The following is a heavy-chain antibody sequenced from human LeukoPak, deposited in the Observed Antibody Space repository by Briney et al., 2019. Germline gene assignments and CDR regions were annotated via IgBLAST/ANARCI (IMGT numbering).Heavy chain of an antibody. CDR1: GFTFSDAW. D-gene: IGHD2-2*01. J-gene: IGHJ4*02. V-gene: IGHV3-7*01. CDR2: INQDGSEK. Sequence: GGSLRLSCVASGFTFSDAWMSWVRQDPGQGLEWVANINQDGSEKYYLDSAKGRFTISRDNARNSLYLQVNSLRGEDTAVYYCARGGTSGYSSTRHFWGGNYYFDYWGQGSLVTVSS. CDR3: ARGGTSGYSSTRHFWGGNYYFDY.